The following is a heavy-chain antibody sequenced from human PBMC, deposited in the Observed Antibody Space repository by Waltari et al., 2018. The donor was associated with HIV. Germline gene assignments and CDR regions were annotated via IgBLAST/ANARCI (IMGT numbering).Heavy chain of an antibody. J-gene: IGHJ4*02. CDR2: IYYSGSI. CDR1: GGYISSGGYY. D-gene: IGHD4-17*01. Sequence: QVQLQESGPGLVKPSQTLSLTCTVSGGYISSGGYYWSWIRQHPGKGLEWIGYIYYSGSIYYNPSLNSRVTISRDTSKNQFSLKLNSVTAADTAVYYCARGTTVTNGGLWDYWGQGSLVTVSS. CDR3: ARGTTVTNGGLWDY. V-gene: IGHV4-31*03.